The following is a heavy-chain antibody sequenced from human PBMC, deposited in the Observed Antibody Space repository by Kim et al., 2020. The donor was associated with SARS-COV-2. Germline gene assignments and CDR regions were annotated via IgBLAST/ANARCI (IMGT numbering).Heavy chain of an antibody. D-gene: IGHD1-26*01. J-gene: IGHJ4*02. V-gene: IGHV3-30*18. Sequence: GGSLRLSCAASGFTFISFGMHWVRQAPGKGLEWVALTSYDGSKQYYADSVKGRFTISRDNSKNTLDLQMNSLRVEDTAVYYCAKMGVGTTDLDYWGQGTL. CDR1: GFTFISFG. CDR3: AKMGVGTTDLDY. CDR2: TSYDGSKQ.